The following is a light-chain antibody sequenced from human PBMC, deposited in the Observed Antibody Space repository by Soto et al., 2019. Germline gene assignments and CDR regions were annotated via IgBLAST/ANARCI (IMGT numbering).Light chain of an antibody. V-gene: IGKV1-9*01. CDR3: QQLNSYPQT. Sequence: DIEMTQSPSTLSGSVGDRVTIACQSSRGSSSYLAWYQQKPGKAPKLLVDSASTRQSGVPSRFSGSGSGPDFTLTISSLQPEDSATYFCQQLNSYPQTFGQGTRLEI. J-gene: IGKJ5*01. CDR2: SAS. CDR1: RGSSSY.